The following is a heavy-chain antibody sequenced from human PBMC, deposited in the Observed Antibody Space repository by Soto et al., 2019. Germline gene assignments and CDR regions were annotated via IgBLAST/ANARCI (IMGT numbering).Heavy chain of an antibody. CDR1: GFTFSSYG. V-gene: IGHV3-33*01. D-gene: IGHD3-10*01. Sequence: QVQLVESGGGVVQPGRSLRLSCAASGFTFSSYGMHWVRQAPGKGLEWVAVIWYDGSNKYYADSVKGRFTISRDNSKNTLYLQMNSLRAEDTAVYYCARDYYGSGSPQTHYYYYGMGVWGQGTTVTVSS. CDR2: IWYDGSNK. CDR3: ARDYYGSGSPQTHYYYYGMGV. J-gene: IGHJ6*02.